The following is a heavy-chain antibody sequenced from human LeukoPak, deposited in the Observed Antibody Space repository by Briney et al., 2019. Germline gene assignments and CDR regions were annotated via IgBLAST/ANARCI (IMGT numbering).Heavy chain of an antibody. D-gene: IGHD3-16*01. CDR3: ANHDSYGMDV. V-gene: IGHV3-30*18. CDR2: ISYDGSNK. Sequence: GRSLRLSCAASGFTFSSYGMHWVRQAPGKGLEWVAVISYDGSNKYYADSVKGRFTISRDNSKNTLYLQMNSLRAEDTAVYYCANHDSYGMDVWGQGTTVTVSS. J-gene: IGHJ6*02. CDR1: GFTFSSYG.